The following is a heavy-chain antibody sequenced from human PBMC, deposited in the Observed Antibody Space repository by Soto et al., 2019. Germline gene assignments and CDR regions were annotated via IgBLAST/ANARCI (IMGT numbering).Heavy chain of an antibody. CDR1: GGSISSSSYY. D-gene: IGHD3-22*01. CDR2: IYYSGST. J-gene: IGHJ4*02. Sequence: SETLSLTCTVSGGSISSSSYYWGWIRQPPGKGLEWIGSIYYSGSTYYNPSLKSRVTISVDTSKNQFSLKLSSVTAADAAVYYCARPTYYYDSSGYSWIFDYWGQGTLVTVSS. V-gene: IGHV4-39*01. CDR3: ARPTYYYDSSGYSWIFDY.